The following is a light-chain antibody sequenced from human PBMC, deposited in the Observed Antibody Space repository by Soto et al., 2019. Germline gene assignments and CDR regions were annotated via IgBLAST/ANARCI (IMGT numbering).Light chain of an antibody. CDR3: QQYGSSSIT. V-gene: IGKV3-20*01. Sequence: IVLTQSPGTLSLSPGERATLSCRASQSVSSSYLAWYQQKPGQAPRLLIYGASSRATGIPDRFSGSGSGTDFTLTISRLEPEDFAVYDCQQYGSSSITFGQGTRLEIK. J-gene: IGKJ5*01. CDR1: QSVSSSY. CDR2: GAS.